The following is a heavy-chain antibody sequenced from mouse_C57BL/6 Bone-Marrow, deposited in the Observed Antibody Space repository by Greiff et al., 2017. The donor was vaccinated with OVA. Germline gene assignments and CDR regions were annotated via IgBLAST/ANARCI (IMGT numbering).Heavy chain of an antibody. D-gene: IGHD1-1*01. V-gene: IGHV1-54*01. Sequence: QVQLQQSGAELVRPGTSVKVSCKASGYAFTNYLIEWVKQRPGQGLEWIGVINPGSGGTNYNEKFKGKATLTADKSSSTAYMQLSSLTSEDSAVSFCARNYEDAMDYWGQGTSVTVSS. CDR3: ARNYEDAMDY. CDR2: INPGSGGT. CDR1: GYAFTNYL. J-gene: IGHJ4*01.